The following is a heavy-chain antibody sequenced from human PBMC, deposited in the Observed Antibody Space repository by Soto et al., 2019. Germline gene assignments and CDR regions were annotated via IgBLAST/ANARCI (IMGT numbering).Heavy chain of an antibody. CDR1: GYTFTSYD. Sequence: ASVKVSCKASGYTFTSYDINWVRQAPGQGLEWVGWINPTSEYTAHAQKFQGRVTLTREISTATAYMELSSLTSEDTAVYCARQVHPGYSSDWGTGTQVTVSS. V-gene: IGHV1-8*01. CDR3: RQVHPGYSSD. J-gene: IGHJ4*02. CDR2: INPTSEYT. D-gene: IGHD2-15*01.